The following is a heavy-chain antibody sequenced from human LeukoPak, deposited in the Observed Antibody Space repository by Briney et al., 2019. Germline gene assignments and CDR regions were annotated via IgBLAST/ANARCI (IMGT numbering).Heavy chain of an antibody. Sequence: PGGSLRLSCAASGFTFSSYGMHRVRQAPGKGLEWVAFIRYDGSNKYHADSVKGRFTISRDNSKNTLYLQMNSLRAEDTAVYYCAKDLNRQSLDAFDIWGQGTMVTVSS. CDR1: GFTFSSYG. CDR3: AKDLNRQSLDAFDI. V-gene: IGHV3-30*02. J-gene: IGHJ3*02. D-gene: IGHD1-14*01. CDR2: IRYDGSNK.